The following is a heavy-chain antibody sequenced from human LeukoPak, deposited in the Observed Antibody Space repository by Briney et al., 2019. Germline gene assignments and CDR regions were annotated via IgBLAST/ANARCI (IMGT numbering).Heavy chain of an antibody. J-gene: IGHJ4*02. CDR2: MSYDGSNK. Sequence: GGSLRLSCAASGFKFSSYGMHWVHQAPGKGLEWVAVMSYDGSNKYYADSVKGRFTISRDNSKNTLYLQMNSLRAEDTAVYYCVKARGIQLWLPGDYWGQGTLVTVSS. D-gene: IGHD5-18*01. CDR1: GFKFSSYG. V-gene: IGHV3-30*18. CDR3: VKARGIQLWLPGDY.